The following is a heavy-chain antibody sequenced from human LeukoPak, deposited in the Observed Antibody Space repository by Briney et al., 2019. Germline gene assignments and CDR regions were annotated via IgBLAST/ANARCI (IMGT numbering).Heavy chain of an antibody. V-gene: IGHV1-18*01. CDR3: ARRGCSGGSCQTYDAFDI. J-gene: IGHJ3*02. D-gene: IGHD2-15*01. CDR1: GYTFTSYG. Sequence: ASVKVSCKASGYTFTSYGISWVRQGPGQGLEWMGWISSYNGNTNYAQKLQGRVTMTTDTSTSTAYMELRSLRSDDTAVYYCARRGCSGGSCQTYDAFDIWGQGTMVTVSS. CDR2: ISSYNGNT.